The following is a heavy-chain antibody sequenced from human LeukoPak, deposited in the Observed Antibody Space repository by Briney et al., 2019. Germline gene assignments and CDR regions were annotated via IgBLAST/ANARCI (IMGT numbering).Heavy chain of an antibody. Sequence: GGSLRLSCAASGFTFSRHYMVWVRQAPGKGLEWVSCISSDGSSTTYADSVKGRFTISRDNAKNTLYLQMNNLRAEDTAMYYCARDQRVTGRPDIDYWGQGTLVIVSS. D-gene: IGHD6-6*01. CDR1: GFTFSRHY. J-gene: IGHJ4*02. CDR2: ISSDGSST. CDR3: ARDQRVTGRPDIDY. V-gene: IGHV3-74*03.